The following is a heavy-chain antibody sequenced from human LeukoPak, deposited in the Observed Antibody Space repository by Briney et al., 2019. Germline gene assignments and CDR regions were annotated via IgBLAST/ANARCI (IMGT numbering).Heavy chain of an antibody. CDR3: ARGGGSSGWYY. J-gene: IGHJ4*02. D-gene: IGHD6-19*01. CDR2: ITSDSRYR. V-gene: IGHV3-21*01. CDR1: GFSFSTYN. Sequence: GGSLRLSCEASGFSFSTYNMNWVRQAPGKGLEWISSITSDSRYRYYADSVKGRFTISRDNAKNSLYLQMNSLRVEDTAVYYCARGGGSSGWYYWGQGTLVTVSS.